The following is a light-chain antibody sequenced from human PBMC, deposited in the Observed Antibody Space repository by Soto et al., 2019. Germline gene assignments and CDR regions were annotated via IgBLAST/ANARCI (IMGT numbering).Light chain of an antibody. CDR3: CSYADSSSYV. J-gene: IGLJ1*01. CDR2: GVS. V-gene: IGLV2-11*01. CDR1: SSDVGAYNY. Sequence: QSALTQPRSVSGSPGQTVTISCTGTSSDVGAYNYVSWYQQHPGKAPTLMTYGVSKRPSGVPDRFSGSKSGNTASLTISGLQAEDEADYYCCSYADSSSYVFGTGTKVTVL.